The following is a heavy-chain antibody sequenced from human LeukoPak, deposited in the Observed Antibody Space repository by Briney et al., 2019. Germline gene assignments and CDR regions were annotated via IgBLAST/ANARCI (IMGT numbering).Heavy chain of an antibody. V-gene: IGHV3-15*01. J-gene: IGHJ4*02. CDR3: TTVGIAAANDY. D-gene: IGHD6-13*01. Sequence: GESLKISCAASGFTFSNAWMSWVRQAPGKGLEWVGRIKSKTDGGTTDYAAPVKGRFTISRDDSKNTLYLQMNSLKTEDTAVYYCTTVGIAAANDYWGQGTLVTVSS. CDR1: GFTFSNAW. CDR2: IKSKTDGGTT.